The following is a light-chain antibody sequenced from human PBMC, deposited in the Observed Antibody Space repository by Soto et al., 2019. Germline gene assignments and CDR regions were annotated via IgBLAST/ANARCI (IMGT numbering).Light chain of an antibody. J-gene: IGKJ4*01. Sequence: DIQMTQSPSTLSASVGDRVTITCRASQSISSWLAWYQQKPGKAPKSLIYKASSLESGVTSRFSGSGSGTEFTLTISSLQPDDFATYYCQQYNSYPVTFGGGTKVEIK. CDR1: QSISSW. CDR2: KAS. CDR3: QQYNSYPVT. V-gene: IGKV1-5*03.